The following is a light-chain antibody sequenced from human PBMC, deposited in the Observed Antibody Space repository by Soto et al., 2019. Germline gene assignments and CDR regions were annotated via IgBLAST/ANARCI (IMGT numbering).Light chain of an antibody. CDR2: EVY. V-gene: IGLV2-8*01. J-gene: IGLJ2*01. Sequence: QSVLTQPPSASGSPGQSVTISCTGTSSDVGGYNYVSWYQHHPDKAPKLIIYEVYKRPSGVPDRFSGSKSGNTASLTVSGLQAEDEAEYYCSSYAASDSSVVFGGGTKLTVL. CDR3: SSYAASDSSVV. CDR1: SSDVGGYNY.